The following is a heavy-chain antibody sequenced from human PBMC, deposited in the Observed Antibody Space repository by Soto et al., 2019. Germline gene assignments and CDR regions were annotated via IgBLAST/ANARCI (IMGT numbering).Heavy chain of an antibody. Sequence: QVQLVESGGGVVQPGRSLRRSCAASGFTFSSYGMHWVRQAPGKGLEWVAVISYDGSNKYYADSVKGRFTISRDNSKNTLYLQMNSLRAEDTAVYYCAKAPYSGYEIDYWGQGALVTVSS. CDR1: GFTFSSYG. V-gene: IGHV3-30*18. J-gene: IGHJ4*02. CDR2: ISYDGSNK. D-gene: IGHD5-12*01. CDR3: AKAPYSGYEIDY.